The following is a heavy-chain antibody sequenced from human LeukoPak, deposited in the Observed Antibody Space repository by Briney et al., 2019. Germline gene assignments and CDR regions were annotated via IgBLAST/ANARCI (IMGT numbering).Heavy chain of an antibody. CDR1: GGTFSSYA. D-gene: IGHD2-2*01. V-gene: IGHV1-69*01. CDR3: ARDRGYCSSTSCYLDY. Sequence: GSSVKVSCKASGGTFSSYAISWVRQAPGQGLEWMGGIIPIFGTANYAQKFQGRVTITADESTSTAYMELSSLRSEDTAVYYCARDRGYCSSTSCYLDYWGRGTLVTVSS. J-gene: IGHJ4*02. CDR2: IIPIFGTA.